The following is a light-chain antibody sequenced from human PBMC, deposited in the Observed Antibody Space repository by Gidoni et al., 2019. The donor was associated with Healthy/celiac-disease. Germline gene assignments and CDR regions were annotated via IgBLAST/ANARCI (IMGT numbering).Light chain of an antibody. J-gene: IGKJ4*01. CDR3: MQALQTPFT. V-gene: IGKV2-28*01. Sequence: IVMTQSPLSLPVTPGEPASISCSSSQSLLHSNGYNYLDWYLQKPGQSPQLLIYLGSNRASGVPDRFSGSGSGTDFTLKISRVEAEDVGVYYCMQALQTPFTFGGGTKVEIK. CDR2: LGS. CDR1: QSLLHSNGYNY.